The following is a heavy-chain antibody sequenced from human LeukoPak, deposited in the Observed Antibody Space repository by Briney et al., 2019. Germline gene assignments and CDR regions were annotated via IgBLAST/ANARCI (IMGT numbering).Heavy chain of an antibody. Sequence: ASVKVSCKVSGYTLTQLAIHWVRQAPGKGLEWMGGFDPEDGETVYAQKFQDRVTMTEDTSTDTASMELTSLASEDTAVYYCATQARGYFYYWGQGNLVTVSS. CDR3: ATQARGYFYY. CDR1: GYTLTQLA. J-gene: IGHJ4*02. CDR2: FDPEDGET. V-gene: IGHV1-24*01.